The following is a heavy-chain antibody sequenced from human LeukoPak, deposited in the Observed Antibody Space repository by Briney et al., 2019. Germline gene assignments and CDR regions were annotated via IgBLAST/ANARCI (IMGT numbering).Heavy chain of an antibody. J-gene: IGHJ5*02. CDR2: INHSGST. D-gene: IGHD3-9*01. V-gene: IGHV4-34*01. Sequence: PSETLSLTCAVYGGSFSGYYWSWIRQPPGKGLEWIGEINHSGSTNYNPSLKSRVTISVDTSKNQFYLKLSSVTAADTAVYYCARGSSYFDWLFFRSNWFDPWGQGTLVTVSS. CDR1: GGSFSGYY. CDR3: ARGSSYFDWLFFRSNWFDP.